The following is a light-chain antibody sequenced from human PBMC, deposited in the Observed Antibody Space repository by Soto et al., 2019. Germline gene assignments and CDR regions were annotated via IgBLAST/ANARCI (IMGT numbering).Light chain of an antibody. CDR3: QQCNSWPT. Sequence: ERVLTQSPATLSSSPGRGDTLSCRASQSIRTCLAWYEQKPGQAPXXLIFDASNRATGIPARFSGIGSGTDFTLTICSLEPDDFAVYYCQQCNSWPTFGQGTRLEIK. V-gene: IGKV3-11*01. CDR1: QSIRTC. CDR2: DAS. J-gene: IGKJ5*01.